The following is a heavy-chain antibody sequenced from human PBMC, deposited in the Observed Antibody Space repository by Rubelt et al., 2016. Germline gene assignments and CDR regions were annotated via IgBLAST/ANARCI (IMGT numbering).Heavy chain of an antibody. CDR1: GFTVTSNY. CDR2: ISGGGGST. Sequence: EVQLVESGGDLVQPGGSLRLSCAAFGFTVTSNYMSWVRQAPGKGLDWVSSISGGGGSTHHADSVKGRFTISRDNSKNTLYLQMSSLRGEETAVYYCAKGGAYSGSYSDDYWGQGTLVTVSS. CDR3: AKGGAYSGSYSDDY. V-gene: IGHV3-23*04. J-gene: IGHJ4*02. D-gene: IGHD1-26*01.